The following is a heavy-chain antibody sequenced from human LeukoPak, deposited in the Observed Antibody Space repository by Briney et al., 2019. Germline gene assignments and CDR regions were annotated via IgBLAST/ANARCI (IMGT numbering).Heavy chain of an antibody. CDR2: INSDGSST. CDR3: SGGGSITVAGY. CDR1: GFTFSNSF. D-gene: IGHD3-10*01. Sequence: GGSLRLSCAASGFTFSNSFMHWVRQAPGKGLVWVSRINSDGSSTNYADSVKGRFTISRDNAKNTLFLQMNSLRAEDSAVYYCSGGGSITVAGYWGQGALVTVSS. J-gene: IGHJ4*02. V-gene: IGHV3-74*01.